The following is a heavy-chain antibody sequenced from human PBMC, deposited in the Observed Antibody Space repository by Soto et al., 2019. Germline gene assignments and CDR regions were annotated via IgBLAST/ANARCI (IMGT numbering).Heavy chain of an antibody. CDR3: ARELVESGYPEYFQH. V-gene: IGHV3-53*01. CDR2: IYSGGST. CDR1: GFTVSSNY. D-gene: IGHD3-22*01. J-gene: IGHJ1*01. Sequence: EVQLVESGGGLIQPGGSLRLSCAASGFTVSSNYMSWVRQAPGKGLEWVSVIYSGGSTYYADSVKGRFTISRDNSKNTLYLQMNSLSAEDTAVYYCARELVESGYPEYFQHWGQGTLVTVSS.